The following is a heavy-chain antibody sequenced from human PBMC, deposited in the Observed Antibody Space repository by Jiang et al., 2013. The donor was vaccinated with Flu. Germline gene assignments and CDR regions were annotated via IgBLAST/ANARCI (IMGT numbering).Heavy chain of an antibody. J-gene: IGHJ3*02. CDR2: FDPEDGET. V-gene: IGHV1-24*01. Sequence: SGAEVKKPGASVKVSCKVSGYTLTELSMHWVRQAPGKGLEWMGGFDPEDGETIYAQKFQGRVTMTEDTSTDTAYMELSSLRSEDTAVYYCATVRVVRGVTRRDLDAFDIWGQGTMVTVSS. D-gene: IGHD3-10*01. CDR3: ATVRVVRGVTRRDLDAFDI. CDR1: GYTLTELS.